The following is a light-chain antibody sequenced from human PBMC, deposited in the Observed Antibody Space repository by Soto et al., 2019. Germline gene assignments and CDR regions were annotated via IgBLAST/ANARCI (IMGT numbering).Light chain of an antibody. J-gene: IGLJ2*01. V-gene: IGLV2-14*01. CDR1: SSDVGGYNS. CDR3: SSYTSRNTLV. CDR2: DVS. Sequence: QSVLTQPASVSGSPGQSITISCTGTSSDVGGYNSVSWYQQHPGEAPTLMIYDVSYRPSGVSDRFSGSKSGNTASLTVSGLQAEDEADYYCSSYTSRNTLVFGGGTKLTV.